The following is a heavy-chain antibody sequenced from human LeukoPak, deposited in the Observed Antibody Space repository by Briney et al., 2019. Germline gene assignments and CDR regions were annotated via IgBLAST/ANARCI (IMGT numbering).Heavy chain of an antibody. J-gene: IGHJ3*02. CDR3: ARYYDSSGYTQGAFDI. CDR2: FYRGIST. D-gene: IGHD3-22*01. CDR1: GFTVSSNY. Sequence: GGSLRLSCAASGFTVSSNYMSWVRQAPGKGLEWVSSFYRGISTYYADSVKGRFTTSRDHSKKTVYLQMDSLRHEDTAVYYCARYYDSSGYTQGAFDIWGQGTMVTVS. V-gene: IGHV3-66*02.